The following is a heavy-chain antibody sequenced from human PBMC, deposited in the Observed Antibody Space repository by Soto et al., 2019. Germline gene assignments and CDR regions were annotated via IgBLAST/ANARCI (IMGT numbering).Heavy chain of an antibody. CDR2: IKSKTDGGTT. CDR1: GFTFSNAW. V-gene: IGHV3-15*01. Sequence: GGSLRLSCAASGFTFSNAWMSWVRQAPGKGLEWVGRIKSKTDGGTTDYAAPVKGRFTISRDDSKNTLYLQMNSLKTEDTAVYYCTTQAITMVRGVILSWRADYWGQGTLVTVSS. J-gene: IGHJ4*02. CDR3: TTQAITMVRGVILSWRADY. D-gene: IGHD3-10*01.